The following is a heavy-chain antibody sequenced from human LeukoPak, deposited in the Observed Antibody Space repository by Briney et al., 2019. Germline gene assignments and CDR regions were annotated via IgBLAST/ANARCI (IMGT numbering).Heavy chain of an antibody. V-gene: IGHV3-74*01. CDR1: GFTFSSYW. CDR3: ARDGDYDILTGYLDY. CDR2: INSDGSST. J-gene: IGHJ4*02. Sequence: GGSLRLSCAASGFTFSSYWMHWVRQAPGKGPVWVSRINSDGSSTSYADSVKGRFTISRDNAKNTLYLQMNSLRAEDTAVYYCARDGDYDILTGYLDYWGQGTLVTVSS. D-gene: IGHD3-9*01.